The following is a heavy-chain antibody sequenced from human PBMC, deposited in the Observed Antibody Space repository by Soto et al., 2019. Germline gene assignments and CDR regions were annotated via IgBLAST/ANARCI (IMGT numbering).Heavy chain of an antibody. CDR3: ARDKSPTYYYDSSGYYPLGY. D-gene: IGHD3-22*01. CDR1: GFTFSSYS. J-gene: IGHJ4*02. V-gene: IGHV3-21*01. CDR2: ISSSSSYI. Sequence: GALRLSCAASGFTFSSYSTNWVRQAPGKGLEWVSSISSSSSYIYYADSVKGRFTISRDNAKNSLYLQMNSLRAEDTAVYYCARDKSPTYYYDSSGYYPLGYWGQGTLVTVSS.